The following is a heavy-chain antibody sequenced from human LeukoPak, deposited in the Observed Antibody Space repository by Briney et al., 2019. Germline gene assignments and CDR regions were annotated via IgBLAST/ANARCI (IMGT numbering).Heavy chain of an antibody. CDR2: IYYSGST. J-gene: IGHJ5*02. CDR3: ARVGEVLRYFDWFDP. CDR1: GGSISSGGYY. D-gene: IGHD3-9*01. V-gene: IGHV4-31*03. Sequence: SETLSLTCTVSGGSISSGGYYWSWIRQHPGKGLEWIGYIYYSGSTYYNPSLKSRVTISVDTSKNQFSLKLSSVTAADTAVYYCARVGEVLRYFDWFDPWGQGTLVTVSS.